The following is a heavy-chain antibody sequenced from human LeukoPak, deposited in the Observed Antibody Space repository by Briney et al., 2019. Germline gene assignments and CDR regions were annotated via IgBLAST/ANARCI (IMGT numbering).Heavy chain of an antibody. Sequence: ASVKVSCKASGYTFTSYDINWVRQATGQGLEWMGWMNPNSGNTGYAQKFQGRVTMTRNTSISTAYMELSSLRSEDTAVYYCARGPGGRDGYISGYDDYWGQGTLVTVSS. CDR2: MNPNSGNT. CDR1: GYTFTSYD. D-gene: IGHD5-24*01. J-gene: IGHJ4*02. V-gene: IGHV1-8*01. CDR3: ARGPGGRDGYISGYDDY.